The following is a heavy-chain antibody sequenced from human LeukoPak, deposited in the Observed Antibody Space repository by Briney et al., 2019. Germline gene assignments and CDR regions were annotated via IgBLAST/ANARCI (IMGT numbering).Heavy chain of an antibody. J-gene: IGHJ3*02. CDR2: INHRGDN. CDR3: ARHLRLLESPFPPRAFDI. CDR1: GRSFRGYF. V-gene: IGHV4-34*01. D-gene: IGHD3-3*01. Sequence: SEPVSVTCAVWGRSFRGYFYNWIRPTPGQGLEWSGEINHRGDNNYNPSLKSRLTMSVDSSKNQLSLTLSSLTAADTAVYYCARHLRLLESPFPPRAFDIWGQGTTVAVSS.